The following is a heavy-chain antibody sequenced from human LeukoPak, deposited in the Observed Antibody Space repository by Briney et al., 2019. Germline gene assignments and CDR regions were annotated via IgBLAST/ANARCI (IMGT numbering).Heavy chain of an antibody. CDR2: INHSGST. CDR1: GGSLSGYY. D-gene: IGHD3-10*01. J-gene: IGHJ4*02. V-gene: IGHV4-34*01. CDR3: AREHTMVRGVIDY. Sequence: SETLSLTCAVYGGSLSGYYWSWIRQPPGKGLEWIGEINHSGSTNYNPSLKSRVTISVDTSKNQFSLKLSSVTAADTAVYYCAREHTMVRGVIDYWGQGTLVTVSS.